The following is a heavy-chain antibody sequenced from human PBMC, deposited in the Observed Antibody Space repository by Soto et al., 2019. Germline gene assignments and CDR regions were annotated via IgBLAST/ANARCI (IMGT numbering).Heavy chain of an antibody. CDR3: ARARGWFDP. V-gene: IGHV1-46*01. CDR2: INPSDNST. J-gene: IGHJ5*02. D-gene: IGHD3-10*01. CDR1: GYTFTSYY. Sequence: QVQLVQSGAGVKKPGASVKVSCKASGYTFTSYYMHWVRQAPGEGLEWMGVINPSDNSTTYAQKFQGRVTMTRNTSTITVYMELASLRSEDTGVYYSARARGWFDPWGQGTLVTVSS.